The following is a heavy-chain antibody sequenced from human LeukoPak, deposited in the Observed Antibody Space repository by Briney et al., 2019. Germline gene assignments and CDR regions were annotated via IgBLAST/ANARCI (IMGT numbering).Heavy chain of an antibody. Sequence: SETLSLTCTVSGYSISSGYFWGWIRQPPGKGLEWIGTIYNSGSTYYNASLESRVTISVDTSKNQFSLKLSSVTAADTAVYYCARLKYYYDSSGYRAEYFQHWGQGTLVTVSS. J-gene: IGHJ1*01. CDR1: GYSISSGYF. CDR3: ARLKYYYDSSGYRAEYFQH. CDR2: IYNSGST. D-gene: IGHD3-22*01. V-gene: IGHV4-38-2*02.